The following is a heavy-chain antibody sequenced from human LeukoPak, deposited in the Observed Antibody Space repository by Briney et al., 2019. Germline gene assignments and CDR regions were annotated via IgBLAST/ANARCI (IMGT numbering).Heavy chain of an antibody. D-gene: IGHD3-10*01. V-gene: IGHV3-23*01. CDR3: AKVHGSGSYYEPLADGMDV. J-gene: IGHJ6*02. CDR2: ISGSGGST. Sequence: GGSLRLSCAASGFTFSSYAMSWVRQAPGKGLEWVSAISGSGGSTYYADSVKGRFTISRDNSKNTLYLQMNSLRAEDTAVYYCAKVHGSGSYYEPLADGMDVWGQGTTVTVSS. CDR1: GFTFSSYA.